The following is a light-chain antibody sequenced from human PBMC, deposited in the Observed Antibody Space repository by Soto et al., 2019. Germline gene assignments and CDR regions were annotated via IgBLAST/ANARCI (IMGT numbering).Light chain of an antibody. CDR2: EVS. J-gene: IGLJ2*01. CDR3: SSFTSSRSVL. CDR1: SSDVGGYKY. V-gene: IGLV2-14*01. Sequence: QSVLTQPASVSGSPGQSITISCTGTSSDVGGYKYVSWYQQHPGKAPKLMIYEVSNRPSGVSNRFSGSKSGNTATLTISGLQAEDEADYYCSSFTSSRSVLFGGGTKLTVL.